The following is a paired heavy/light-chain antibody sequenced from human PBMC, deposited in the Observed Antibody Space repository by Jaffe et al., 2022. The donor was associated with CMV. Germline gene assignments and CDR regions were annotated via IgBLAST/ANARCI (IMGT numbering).Light chain of an antibody. CDR1: QSISSY. V-gene: IGKV1-39*01. Sequence: DIQMTQSPSSLSASVGDRVTITCRASQSISSYLNWYQQKPGKAPNLLIYAASILQSGVPSRFSGSGSGTDFTLTISSLQPEDFATYYCQQSYSTPLTFGGGTKVEIK. J-gene: IGKJ4*01. CDR2: AAS. CDR3: QQSYSTPLT.
Heavy chain of an antibody. J-gene: IGHJ6*02. CDR3: ARGHGGPPGTRGGWVAGVSYGVDV. CDR2: INPNSGGT. D-gene: IGHD3-16*01. Sequence: QVQLVQSGAEVKKPGASVKVSCKTSGYTFTGYYMHWVRQAPGQGLEWMGWINPNSGGTNYAQKFQGRVTMTSDTSISTAYMELSRLRSDDTAVYYCARGHGGPPGTRGGWVAGVSYGVDVWGQGSTVTVSS. CDR1: GYTFTGYY. V-gene: IGHV1-2*02.